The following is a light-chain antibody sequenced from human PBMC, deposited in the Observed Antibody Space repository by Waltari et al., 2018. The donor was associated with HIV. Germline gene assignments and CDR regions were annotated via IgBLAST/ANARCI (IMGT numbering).Light chain of an antibody. CDR3: SSYTSSNLV. J-gene: IGLJ2*01. CDR2: EVS. V-gene: IGLV2-18*02. Sequence: QSALTHPPSVSGSPGQSVTISCTGSSSDVGSYNRVSWYPQPPGTAPKLMIYEVSNRPSGVPDRFSGSKSGNTASLIISGLQAEDEADYYCSSYTSSNLVFGGGTKLTVL. CDR1: SSDVGSYNR.